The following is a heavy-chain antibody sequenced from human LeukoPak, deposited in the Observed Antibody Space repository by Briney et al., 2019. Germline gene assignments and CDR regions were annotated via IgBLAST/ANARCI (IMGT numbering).Heavy chain of an antibody. D-gene: IGHD6-13*01. CDR2: IRYDGGNI. CDR1: GFTFSSYS. J-gene: IGHJ4*02. CDR3: AKDRKPQIAAGPLWY. V-gene: IGHV3-30*02. Sequence: GGSLRLSCAASGFTFSSYSMNWVRQAPGKGLEWVAFIRYDGGNIYYADSVKGRFTISRDISKNTLYLQMNSLRAEDTALYYCAKDRKPQIAAGPLWYWGQGTLVTVSS.